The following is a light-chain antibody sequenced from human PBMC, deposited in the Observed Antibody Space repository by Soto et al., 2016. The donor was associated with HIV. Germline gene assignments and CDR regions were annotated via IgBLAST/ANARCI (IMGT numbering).Light chain of an antibody. CDR1: QSVNDW. Sequence: DIQLTQSPSTLSASVGDRVTITCRASQSVNDWLAWYQQKPGTPPILLIYKVSTLESGVPSRFSGVGFGTDFTLTISTLQPEDSAIYYCQQYNTPPWTFGLGTKVDIK. J-gene: IGKJ1*01. CDR3: QQYNTPPWT. CDR2: KVS. V-gene: IGKV1-5*03.